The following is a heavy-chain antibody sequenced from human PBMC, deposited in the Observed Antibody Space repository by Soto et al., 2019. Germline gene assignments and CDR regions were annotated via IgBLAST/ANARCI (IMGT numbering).Heavy chain of an antibody. D-gene: IGHD3-10*01. Sequence: SETLSLTCTVSGASISRHYWSWIRQSPGKGLEWIGYLYNTGSTIYNPSLKSRVTISVDASRNQFSLKMNSVTAADTAVYYCARGRVTMVRGVIGIYNWFDPWGQGTLVTVSS. V-gene: IGHV4-59*11. CDR3: ARGRVTMVRGVIGIYNWFDP. CDR1: GASISRHY. CDR2: LYNTGST. J-gene: IGHJ5*02.